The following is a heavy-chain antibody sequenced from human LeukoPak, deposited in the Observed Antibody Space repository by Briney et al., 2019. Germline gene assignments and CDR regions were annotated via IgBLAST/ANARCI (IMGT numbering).Heavy chain of an antibody. V-gene: IGHV1-69*04. D-gene: IGHD6-13*01. J-gene: IGHJ6*03. CDR3: ARAYDSSSWYLFNYYYYYMDV. CDR1: GGTFSSYA. Sequence: ASVKVSCKASGGTFSSYAISWVRQAPGQGLEWMGRIIPILGIANYAQKFQGRVTITADKSTSTAYMELSSLRSEDTAVYYCARAYDSSSWYLFNYYYYYMDVWGKGTTVTVSS. CDR2: IIPILGIA.